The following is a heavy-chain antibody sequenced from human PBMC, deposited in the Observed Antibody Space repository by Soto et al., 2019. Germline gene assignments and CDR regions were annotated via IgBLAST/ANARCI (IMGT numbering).Heavy chain of an antibody. CDR1: GGTFSSYG. J-gene: IGHJ4*02. CDR2: IIPIFGTA. Sequence: ASVKVSCKASGGTFSSYGISWVRQAPGQGLEWMGGIIPIFGTANYAQKFQGRVTITADESTSTAYMELSSLRSEDTAVYYCARDRGYSGYDYLYYFDYWGQGTLVTVSS. V-gene: IGHV1-69*13. D-gene: IGHD5-12*01. CDR3: ARDRGYSGYDYLYYFDY.